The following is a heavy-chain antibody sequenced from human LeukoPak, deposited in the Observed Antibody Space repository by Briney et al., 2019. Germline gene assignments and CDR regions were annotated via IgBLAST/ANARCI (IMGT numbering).Heavy chain of an antibody. CDR1: GFTFSNYA. CDR2: INNNGGNT. V-gene: IGHV3-64*01. Sequence: GGPLTLSCAASGFTFSNYAMHWVRHAPGKGLEYVSAINNNGGNTYYTNSVKGRFIISRDNSKSTLYLQMGSLRAEDMAVYYCARSGYSGYDYCDYWGQGTLVTVSS. CDR3: ARSGYSGYDYCDY. D-gene: IGHD5-12*01. J-gene: IGHJ4*02.